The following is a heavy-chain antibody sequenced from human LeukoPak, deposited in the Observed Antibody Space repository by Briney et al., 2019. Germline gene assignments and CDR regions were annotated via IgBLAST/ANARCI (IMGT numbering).Heavy chain of an antibody. D-gene: IGHD3-10*01. CDR1: GFTFTSYG. CDR2: ITYDGYYK. Sequence: PGTSLRLSCAASGFTFTSYGMHWVRQAPGKGLEWVVLITYDGYYKYYSDSVKGRFTISSDTSKNTLYLQMNSLRAEDTAVYYCARDLSAVGLASPMVYWGQGTLVTVSS. J-gene: IGHJ4*02. V-gene: IGHV3-30*03. CDR3: ARDLSAVGLASPMVY.